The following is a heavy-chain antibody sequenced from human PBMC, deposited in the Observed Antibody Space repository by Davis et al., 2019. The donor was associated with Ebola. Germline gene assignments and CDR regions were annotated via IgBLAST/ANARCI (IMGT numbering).Heavy chain of an antibody. D-gene: IGHD6-6*01. CDR2: ILYDGSEK. Sequence: GESLKISCAASGFTFSNYGMTWVRQAPGKGLEWVTSILYDGSEKFYADSVKGRFTISRDNSKNMLYLQMDSLRTDDTAVYYCVRDFFEYSSSSFSDYWGQGTLVTVSS. CDR1: GFTFSNYG. J-gene: IGHJ4*02. CDR3: VRDFFEYSSSSFSDY. V-gene: IGHV3-30*03.